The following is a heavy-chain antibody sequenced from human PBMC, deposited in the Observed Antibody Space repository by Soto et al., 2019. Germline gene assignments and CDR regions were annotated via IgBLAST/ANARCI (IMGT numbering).Heavy chain of an antibody. D-gene: IGHD4-17*01. CDR2: IYYSGST. V-gene: IGHV4-59*08. CDR1: GGSISSYY. J-gene: IGHJ4*02. Sequence: QVQLQESGPGLVKPSETLSLTCTVSGGSISSYYWSWIRQPPGKGLEWIGYIYYSGSTNYIPSLKSRVTISVDTSKNQFSLKLSSVTAADTAVYYCASTMTTVPYWGQGTLVTVSS. CDR3: ASTMTTVPY.